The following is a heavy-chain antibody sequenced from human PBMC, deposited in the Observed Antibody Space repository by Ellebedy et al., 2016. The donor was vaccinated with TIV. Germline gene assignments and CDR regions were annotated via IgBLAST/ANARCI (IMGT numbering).Heavy chain of an antibody. V-gene: IGHV4-34*01. CDR2: INHSGST. CDR1: GGFFSGYY. CDR3: ARAAPGYSYGHLFDY. J-gene: IGHJ4*02. Sequence: MPGGSLRLSCAVYGGFFSGYYWSWIRQPPGKGLEWIGEINHSGSTYYNPSLKSRVTISIGTSKNQFSLKLSSVTAADTAVYYCARAAPGYSYGHLFDYWGQGTLVTVSS. D-gene: IGHD5-18*01.